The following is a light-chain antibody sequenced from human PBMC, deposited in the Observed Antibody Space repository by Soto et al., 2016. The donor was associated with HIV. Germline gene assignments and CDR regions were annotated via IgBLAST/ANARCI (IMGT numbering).Light chain of an antibody. CDR2: KAS. J-gene: IGKJ1*01. V-gene: IGKV1-5*03. CDR3: QQYDSYLTWT. CDR1: QSISSW. Sequence: DIQMTQSPSTLSAFVGDRVTITCRASQSISSWLAWYQQKPGKAPKLLIYKASSLESGVPSRFSGSGSGTEFTLTISSLQPDDFATHYCQQYDSYLTWTFGQGTKVEIK.